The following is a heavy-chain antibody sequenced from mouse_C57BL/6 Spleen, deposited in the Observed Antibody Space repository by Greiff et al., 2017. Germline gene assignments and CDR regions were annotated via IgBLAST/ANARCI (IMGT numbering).Heavy chain of an antibody. J-gene: IGHJ4*01. V-gene: IGHV10-1*01. Sequence: EVKLVESGGGLVQPKGSLKLSCAASGFSFNTYAMNWVRQAPGKGLEWVARIRSKSNNYATYYADSVKDRFTISRDDSESMLYLQMNNLKTEDTAMYYCVRQGGDYYAMDYWGQGTSATVSS. CDR1: GFSFNTYA. CDR3: VRQGGDYYAMDY. CDR2: IRSKSNNYAT.